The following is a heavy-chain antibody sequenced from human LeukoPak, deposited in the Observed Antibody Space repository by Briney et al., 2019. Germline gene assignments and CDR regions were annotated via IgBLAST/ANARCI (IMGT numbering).Heavy chain of an antibody. J-gene: IGHJ6*03. D-gene: IGHD1-26*01. V-gene: IGHV3-66*01. CDR3: ARDPYSGSYGNYYYYYMDV. CDR1: GFTVSNNY. CDR2: IYSGGST. Sequence: GGSLRLSCAASGFTVSNNYMRWVRQAPGKGLEWVSLIYSGGSTYYADSVRGRFTISRDNAKNSLYLQMHSLRAEDTALYFCARDPYSGSYGNYYYYYMDVWGKGTTVTISS.